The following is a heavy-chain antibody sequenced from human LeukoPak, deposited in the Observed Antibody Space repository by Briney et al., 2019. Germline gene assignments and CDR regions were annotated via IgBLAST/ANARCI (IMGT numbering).Heavy chain of an antibody. CDR1: GCSVSSYY. J-gene: IGHJ6*02. CDR2: IYYSGST. V-gene: IGHV4-59*02. Sequence: PSETLSLTCAVSGCSVSSYYCSWIRQPPGKGLEWIGYIYYSGSTNYTPSLKSRVTISVDTSKNQFSLKLSSVTAADTAVYYCARIKDYHYGMDIWGQGTTVTVSS. CDR3: ARIKDYHYGMDI.